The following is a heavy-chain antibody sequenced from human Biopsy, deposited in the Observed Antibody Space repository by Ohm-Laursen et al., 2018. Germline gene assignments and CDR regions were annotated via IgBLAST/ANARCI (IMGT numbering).Heavy chain of an antibody. Sequence: TLSLTCTVPGDSIRNYYWSWIRQAAGKGLEWIGRIYPGGGTIYNPSLKSRVTMSVDTSENHFSLNLNSVTAADTAVYYCAGIVLGPTNDAFDIWGQGTMVTVSS. J-gene: IGHJ3*02. D-gene: IGHD1-26*01. CDR1: GDSIRNYY. CDR3: AGIVLGPTNDAFDI. CDR2: IYPGGGT. V-gene: IGHV4-4*07.